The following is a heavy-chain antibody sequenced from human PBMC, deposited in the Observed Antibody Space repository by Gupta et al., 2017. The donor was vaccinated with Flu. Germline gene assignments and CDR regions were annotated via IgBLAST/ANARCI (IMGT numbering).Heavy chain of an antibody. CDR3: VRDRGAAAGFRANWYFDL. Sequence: DMHWVRQATGKSLEWVSSIGTRDDAWYPGSVKGRFTISRDNAKNSLYLQMNSLTAGDTAVYYCVRDRGAAAGFRANWYFDLWGRGTLVTVSS. CDR2: IGTRDDA. CDR1: D. V-gene: IGHV3-13*01. D-gene: IGHD6-13*01. J-gene: IGHJ2*01.